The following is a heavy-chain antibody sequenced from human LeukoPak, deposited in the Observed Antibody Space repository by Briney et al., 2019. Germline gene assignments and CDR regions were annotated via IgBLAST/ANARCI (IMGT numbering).Heavy chain of an antibody. CDR1: GGSFSGYY. CDR3: ARVAFYYDSGSYFDY. J-gene: IGHJ4*02. V-gene: IGHV4-34*01. CDR2: INHSGST. Sequence: SETLSLTCAVYGGSFSGYYWSWIRQPPGKGLEWIGEINHSGSTNYNPSLKSRVTISVDTPKTQFSLKLSSVTAADTAVYYCARVAFYYDSGSYFDYWGQGALVSVSS. D-gene: IGHD3-10*01.